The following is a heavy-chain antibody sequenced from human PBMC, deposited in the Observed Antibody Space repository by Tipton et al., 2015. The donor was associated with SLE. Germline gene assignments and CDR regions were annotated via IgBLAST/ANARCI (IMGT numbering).Heavy chain of an antibody. J-gene: IGHJ6*02. CDR1: GGSISSSYY. Sequence: TLSLTRTVSGGSISSSYYWGWIGQSPGKGLEWIVSMSYTGSTHYNPSLKSRVTMSGDTSKNQLGLKLNSVTAADPAVYYCAGTAVLAAIMMDVWGQGTTVTVSS. CDR2: MSYTGST. V-gene: IGHV4-39*06. CDR3: AGTAVLAAIMMDV. D-gene: IGHD2-2*01.